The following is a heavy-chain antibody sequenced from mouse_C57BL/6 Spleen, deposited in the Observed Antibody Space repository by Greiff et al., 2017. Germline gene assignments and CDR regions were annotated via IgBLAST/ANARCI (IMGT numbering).Heavy chain of an antibody. CDR1: GYAFSSYW. V-gene: IGHV1-80*01. CDR3: ARAYYDYDWYFDV. J-gene: IGHJ1*03. CDR2: IYPGDGDT. D-gene: IGHD2-4*01. Sequence: QVQLQQSGAELVKPGASVKISCKASGYAFSSYWMNWVKQRPGKGLEWIGQIYPGDGDTNYNGKFKGKATLTADKSSSTAYMQRSSLTSEDSAVYFCARAYYDYDWYFDVWGTGTTVTVSS.